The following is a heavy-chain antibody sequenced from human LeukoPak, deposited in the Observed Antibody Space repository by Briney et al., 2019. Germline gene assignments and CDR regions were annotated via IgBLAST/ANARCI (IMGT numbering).Heavy chain of an antibody. Sequence: NSSETLSLTCAVSHYSISSGYYWGWIRQPPGKGLEWIGSIYHSGSTYYNPSLKSRVTISVDTSKNQFSLKLSSVTAADTAVYYCARDPPDYLWVSSIWGQGTMVTVSS. CDR3: ARDPPDYLWVSSI. D-gene: IGHD4-11*01. J-gene: IGHJ3*02. V-gene: IGHV4-38-2*02. CDR1: HYSISSGYY. CDR2: IYHSGST.